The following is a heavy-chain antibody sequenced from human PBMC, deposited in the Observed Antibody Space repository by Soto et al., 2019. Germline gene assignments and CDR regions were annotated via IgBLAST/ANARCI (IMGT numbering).Heavy chain of an antibody. J-gene: IGHJ4*02. CDR2: INAGNGNT. V-gene: IGHV1-3*01. CDR1: GYTFTSYA. Sequence: VASVKVSCKASGYTFTSYAMHWVRQAPGQRLEWMGWINAGNGNTKYSQKFQGRVTITRDTSASTAYMELSSLRSEDTAVYYCARDRGYTYGFDFWGQGALVTVSS. CDR3: ARDRGYTYGFDF. D-gene: IGHD5-18*01.